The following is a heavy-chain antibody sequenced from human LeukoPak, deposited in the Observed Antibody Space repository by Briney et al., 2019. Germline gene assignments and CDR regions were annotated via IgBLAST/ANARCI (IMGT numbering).Heavy chain of an antibody. J-gene: IGHJ4*02. CDR1: GFTFSSYA. CDR3: ARESYSNYGQDFDY. Sequence: GGSLRLSCAASGFTFSSYAMHWVRQAPGKGLEWVAVISYDGSNKYYADSVRGRFTISRDNAKNTLYLQMNSLRAEDTAVYYCARESYSNYGQDFDYWGQGTLVTVSS. V-gene: IGHV3-30-3*01. D-gene: IGHD4-11*01. CDR2: ISYDGSNK.